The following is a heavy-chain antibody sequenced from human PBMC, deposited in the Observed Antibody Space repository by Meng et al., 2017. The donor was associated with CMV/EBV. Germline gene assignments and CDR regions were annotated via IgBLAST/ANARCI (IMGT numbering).Heavy chain of an antibody. CDR3: ARDTIVVVPAASGGFDY. CDR2: IYYSGST. V-gene: IGHV4-39*07. Sequence: SETLSLTCTVSGGPISSSSYYWGWIRQPPGKGLEWIGSIYYSGSTYYNPSLKSRVTISVDTSKNQFSLKLSSVTAADTAVYYCARDTIVVVPAASGGFDYWGQGTLITVSS. J-gene: IGHJ4*02. D-gene: IGHD2-2*01. CDR1: GGPISSSSYY.